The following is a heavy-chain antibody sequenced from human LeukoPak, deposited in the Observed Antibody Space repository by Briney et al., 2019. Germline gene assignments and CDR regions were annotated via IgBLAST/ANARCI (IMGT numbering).Heavy chain of an antibody. V-gene: IGHV4-61*01. CDR1: GGSVSSGSYY. CDR2: IYYSGST. J-gene: IGHJ4*02. D-gene: IGHD5-18*01. CDR3: ARDRLYRGYRYGFDY. Sequence: SETLSLTCTVSGGSVSSGSYYWSWIRQPPGKGLEWIGYIYYSGSTNYNPSLKSRVTISVDTSKSQFSLKVSSVTAADTAVYYCARDRLYRGYRYGFDYWGQGTLVTVSS.